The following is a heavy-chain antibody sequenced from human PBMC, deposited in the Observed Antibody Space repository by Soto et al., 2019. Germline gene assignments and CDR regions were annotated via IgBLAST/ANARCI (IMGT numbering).Heavy chain of an antibody. CDR1: GFSLSTNGVC. V-gene: IGHV2-70*01. Sequence: SGPTLVNPTQTLTLTCTFSGFSLSTNGVCVSWIRQPPGKALEWLALVDWDDDKFYSISLRTRLTISRDTSKNQVVLTMTDMDPVDTATYYCARTPLTTGWSVDYWGQGTLVTVS. CDR2: VDWDDDK. J-gene: IGHJ4*02. CDR3: ARTPLTTGWSVDY. D-gene: IGHD6-19*01.